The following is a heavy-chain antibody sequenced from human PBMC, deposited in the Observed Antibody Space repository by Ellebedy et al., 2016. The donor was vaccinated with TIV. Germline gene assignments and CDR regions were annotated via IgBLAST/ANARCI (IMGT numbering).Heavy chain of an antibody. CDR2: LYYSGST. D-gene: IGHD3-10*01. Sequence: GSLRLSCSVSDGSVSSVTTHWSWIRQPPGKGLEWIGYLYYSGSTDYSPSLKSRVTISVDTSKNQFSLKLSSVTAADTAVYYCARGGGSGRHRGLLDYWGQGTLVTVSS. CDR1: DGSVSSVTTH. J-gene: IGHJ4*02. V-gene: IGHV4-61*01. CDR3: ARGGGSGRHRGLLDY.